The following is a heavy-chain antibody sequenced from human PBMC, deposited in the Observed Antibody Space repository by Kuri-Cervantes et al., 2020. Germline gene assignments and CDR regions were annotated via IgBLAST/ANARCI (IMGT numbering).Heavy chain of an antibody. CDR3: ARYGGTGLKSVDAFDI. V-gene: IGHV3-11*01. J-gene: IGHJ3*02. Sequence: GESLKISCAASEFTVRSNFMSWIRQAPGRGLEWVSYISSSGSTIYYADSVKGRFTVSRDNAKNSLYLQMNSLRAEDTAVYYCARYGGTGLKSVDAFDIWGQGTMVTVSS. CDR2: ISSSGSTI. CDR1: EFTVRSNF. D-gene: IGHD2-15*01.